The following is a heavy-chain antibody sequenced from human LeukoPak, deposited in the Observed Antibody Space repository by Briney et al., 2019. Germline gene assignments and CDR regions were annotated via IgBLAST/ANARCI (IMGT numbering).Heavy chain of an antibody. CDR1: GFTFSSYG. Sequence: GGSLRLSCAASGFTFSSYGMHWVRQAPGKGLEWVSAISASGGGTYYADSVKGRFTISRDNSKNTLYLQMNSLRADDTAVYFCAKERESFYDVLTGSDYWGQGTLVTVSS. V-gene: IGHV3-23*01. J-gene: IGHJ4*02. D-gene: IGHD3-9*01. CDR3: AKERESFYDVLTGSDY. CDR2: ISASGGGT.